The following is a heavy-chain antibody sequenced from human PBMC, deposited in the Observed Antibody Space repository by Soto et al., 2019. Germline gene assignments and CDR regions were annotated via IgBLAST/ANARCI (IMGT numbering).Heavy chain of an antibody. D-gene: IGHD1-1*01. CDR3: CRTIQPGTTTYFYY. V-gene: IGHV3-72*01. Sequence: PGGSLRLSCAVSGVTFGDHYMDWVGQAPGKGLEWIGRIRNKAHSYSTTYAASVKGRLIISRDDSKNSVYLQMSSLKTEDTALYYWCRTIQPGTTTYFYYCGQGTLVTVSS. J-gene: IGHJ4*02. CDR1: GVTFGDHY. CDR2: IRNKAHSYST.